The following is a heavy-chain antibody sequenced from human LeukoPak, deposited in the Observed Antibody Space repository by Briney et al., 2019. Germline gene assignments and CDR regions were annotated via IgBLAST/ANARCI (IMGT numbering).Heavy chain of an antibody. Sequence: SQTLSLTCAISGDSVSSNSAAWNWIRQSPSRGLEWLGRTYYRSKWYNDYAVSVKSRITINPDTSKNQFSLQLNSVTPEDTAVYYCARGKGYYYDSSAPALFFDYWGQGTLVTVSS. CDR1: GDSVSSNSAA. D-gene: IGHD3-22*01. CDR3: ARGKGYYYDSSAPALFFDY. V-gene: IGHV6-1*01. J-gene: IGHJ4*02. CDR2: TYYRSKWYN.